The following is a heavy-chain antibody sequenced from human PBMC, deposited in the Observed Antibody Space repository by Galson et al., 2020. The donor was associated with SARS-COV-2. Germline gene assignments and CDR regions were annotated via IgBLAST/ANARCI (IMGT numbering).Heavy chain of an antibody. D-gene: IGHD2-2*01. CDR1: GCTFNSYA. CDR2: ISHDRSNK. Sequence: PHAASGCTFNSYAMHWVRQAPAKGLEWVAVISHDRSNKYYAAPVKGRFTISRDHSKNTLYLQMNSLRADDYAVYECAREGSSIFAFDIWGQGTMVTVSS. V-gene: IGHV3-30*01. J-gene: IGHJ3*02. CDR3: AREGSSIFAFDI.